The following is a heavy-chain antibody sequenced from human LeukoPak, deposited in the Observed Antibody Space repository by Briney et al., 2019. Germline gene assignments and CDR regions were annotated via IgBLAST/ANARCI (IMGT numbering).Heavy chain of an antibody. Sequence: SVKVSCKASGGTFSSYAISWVRQAPGQGLEWMGRIIPILGIANYAQKFRGRVTITADKSTSTAYMELSSLRSEDTAVYYCAREGWDLTTVVPGTPHYFDYWGQGTLVTVSS. CDR2: IIPILGIA. CDR1: GGTFSSYA. CDR3: AREGWDLTTVVPGTPHYFDY. V-gene: IGHV1-69*04. J-gene: IGHJ4*02. D-gene: IGHD4-23*01.